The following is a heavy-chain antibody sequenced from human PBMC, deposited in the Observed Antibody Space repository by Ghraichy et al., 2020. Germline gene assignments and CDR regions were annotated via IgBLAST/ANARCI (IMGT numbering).Heavy chain of an antibody. J-gene: IGHJ4*02. CDR3: ARAGLIYNSGGYYSGSGHFDS. V-gene: IGHV3-30*04. CDR2: ITYYGSQN. Sequence: GGSLRLSCVGSGFIFNNFPIHWIRQAPGKGLEWEGVITYYGSQNYFADSVKGRFTISRDNSRNTVYLSLNSLRTEDTATYYCARAGLIYNSGGYYSGSGHFDSWGPGVLVTVSS. D-gene: IGHD3-22*01. CDR1: GFIFNNFP.